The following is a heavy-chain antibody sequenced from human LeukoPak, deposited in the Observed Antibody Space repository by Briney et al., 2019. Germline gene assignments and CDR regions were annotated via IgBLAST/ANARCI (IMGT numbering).Heavy chain of an antibody. J-gene: IGHJ5*02. D-gene: IGHD4-23*01. CDR3: AKDRRGHDYGGNWFDP. CDR1: GFTFSSYA. CDR2: ISGSGGST. Sequence: QTGGSLRLSCAASGFTFSSYAMSWVRQAPGKGLEWVSAISGSGGSTYYADSVKGRFTISRDNSKNTLYLQMNSLRAEDTAVYYCAKDRRGHDYGGNWFDPWGQGTLVTVSS. V-gene: IGHV3-23*01.